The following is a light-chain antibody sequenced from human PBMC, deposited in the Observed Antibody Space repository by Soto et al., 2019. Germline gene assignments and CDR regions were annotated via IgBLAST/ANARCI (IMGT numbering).Light chain of an antibody. J-gene: IGLJ2*01. V-gene: IGLV2-14*01. CDR2: DVN. CDR3: SSYTSIITVV. CDR1: SSDVGGYNY. Sequence: QSALAQPGSVSGSPGQSITISCTGTSSDVGGYNYVSWYQHHPGKAPKLLIYDVNNRPSGVSDRFSGSKSGNTAPLTISGLQTEDEADYYCSSYTSIITVVFGGGTKVTVL.